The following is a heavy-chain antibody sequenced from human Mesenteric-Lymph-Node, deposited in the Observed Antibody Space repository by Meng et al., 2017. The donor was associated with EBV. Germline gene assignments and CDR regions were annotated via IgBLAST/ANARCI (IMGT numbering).Heavy chain of an antibody. D-gene: IGHD1-26*01. CDR3: ARVVVGATSAEYFQH. Sequence: QLRLQESGPGLVKPSETLSLTCTVSGGSISSSSYYWGWIRQPPGKGLEWIGSIYYSGSTYYHPSLKSRVTISVDTSKNQFSLKLSSVTAADTAVYYCARVVVGATSAEYFQHWGQGTLVTVSS. V-gene: IGHV4-39*07. CDR2: IYYSGST. CDR1: GGSISSSSYY. J-gene: IGHJ1*01.